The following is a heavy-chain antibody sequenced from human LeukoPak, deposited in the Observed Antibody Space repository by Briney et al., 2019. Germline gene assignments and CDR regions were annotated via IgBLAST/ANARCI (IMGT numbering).Heavy chain of an antibody. D-gene: IGHD6-6*01. CDR1: GFTFSSYW. CDR2: INSDGSST. V-gene: IGHV3-74*01. CDR3: ARTRAIAARPFDY. J-gene: IGHJ4*02. Sequence: PGGSLRLSCAASGFTFSSYWMHWVRQAPGKGLVWVSRINSDGSSTTYADSVKGRSTISRDNAKNTLYLQMNSLRAEDTAVYYCARTRAIAARPFDYWGQGTLVTVSS.